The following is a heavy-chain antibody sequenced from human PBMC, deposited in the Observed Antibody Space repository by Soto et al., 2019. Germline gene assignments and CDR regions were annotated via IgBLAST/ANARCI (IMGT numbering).Heavy chain of an antibody. CDR2: IYYSGST. V-gene: IGHV4-59*08. Sequence: QVQLQESGPGLVKPSETLSLTCTVSGGSISSYYWSWIRQPPGKGLEWIGYIYYSGSTNYNPSLKSRVTISVDTSKNQFSLKLSSETAADTAVYYCARQFELGNYDAFDIWGQGTMVTVSS. CDR1: GGSISSYY. J-gene: IGHJ3*02. D-gene: IGHD1-7*01. CDR3: ARQFELGNYDAFDI.